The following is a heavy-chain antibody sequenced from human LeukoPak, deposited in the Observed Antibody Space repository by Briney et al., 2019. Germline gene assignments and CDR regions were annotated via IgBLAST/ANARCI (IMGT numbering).Heavy chain of an antibody. D-gene: IGHD1-26*01. J-gene: IGHJ3*02. CDR3: ARDYSGSYYLGAFDI. Sequence: GASVKVSCKASGYTFTNYDINWVRQATGQGLEWMGWMNPNTGNTGSAQKFQDTVTITRNTSISTVYMELSSLRSEDTAVYYCARDYSGSYYLGAFDIWGQGTMVTVSS. CDR1: GYTFTNYD. V-gene: IGHV1-8*03. CDR2: MNPNTGNT.